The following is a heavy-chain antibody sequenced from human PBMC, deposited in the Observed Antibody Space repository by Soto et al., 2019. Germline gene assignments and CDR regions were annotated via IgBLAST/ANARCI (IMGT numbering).Heavy chain of an antibody. CDR3: ARDREQWLDSRTFHH. CDR2: IWYNGSNK. V-gene: IGHV3-33*01. D-gene: IGHD6-19*01. Sequence: QVQLVESGGGVVQPGRSLRLSCAASGFTFSSYGMHWVRQAPGKGLEWVAIIWYNGSNKYYADSVKGRFTISRDNSKNTLYLQMNSLRVEDTAVYYCARDREQWLDSRTFHHWGQGTLVTVSS. CDR1: GFTFSSYG. J-gene: IGHJ1*01.